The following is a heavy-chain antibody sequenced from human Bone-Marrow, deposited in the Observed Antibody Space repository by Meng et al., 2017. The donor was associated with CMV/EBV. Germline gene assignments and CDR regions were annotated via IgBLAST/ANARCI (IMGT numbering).Heavy chain of an antibody. CDR1: GFTFDSYA. Sequence: GGSLRLSCAASGFTFDSYAMSWVRQAPGKGLEWVSVIYGGGYRTYYADSVKGRFTISRDSSKDTLYLQMNSLRAEDTAVYYCARGSIRFDPWGQGTLVTVSS. CDR3: ARGSIRFDP. V-gene: IGHV3-23*03. D-gene: IGHD2-21*01. CDR2: IYGGGYRT. J-gene: IGHJ5*02.